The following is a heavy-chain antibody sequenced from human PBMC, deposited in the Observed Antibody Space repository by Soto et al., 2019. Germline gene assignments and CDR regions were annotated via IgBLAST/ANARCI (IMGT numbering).Heavy chain of an antibody. CDR3: ARVPGP. CDR1: GDTIRTAGYS. CDR2: TYHSGNP. J-gene: IGHJ5*02. Sequence: SETLSLTCGVSGDTIRTAGYSWAWLRQPHGKGLEWIGHTYHSGNPYYNPSLKSRVTISVDRSKNQFSLKLSSVTAADTAVYYCARVPGPWGQGTLVTGSS. V-gene: IGHV4-30-2*01.